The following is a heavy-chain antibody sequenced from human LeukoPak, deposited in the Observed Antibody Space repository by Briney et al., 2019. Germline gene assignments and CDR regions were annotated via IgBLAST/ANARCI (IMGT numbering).Heavy chain of an antibody. CDR2: LGTAGDT. D-gene: IGHD5-24*01. J-gene: IGHJ4*02. Sequence: GGSLRLSCAASGFTLANYAMHWVRQPAGEGLEWVSALGTAGDTFYPGSVKGRFSISRDNAKKSLFLQMNSLRVEDTAIYYCARQSTPHGNFDYWGQGTLVTVSS. CDR3: ARQSTPHGNFDY. V-gene: IGHV3-13*01. CDR1: GFTLANYA.